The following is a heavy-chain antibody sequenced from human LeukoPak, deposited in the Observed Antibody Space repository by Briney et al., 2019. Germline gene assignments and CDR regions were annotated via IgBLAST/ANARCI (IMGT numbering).Heavy chain of an antibody. CDR1: GGTFSSYA. CDR3: ARSAAAGTPFRFDP. V-gene: IGHV1-2*02. Sequence: ASVKVSCKASGGTFSSYAISWVRQAPGQGLEWVGCINPNSGGTNNAQKFQGRVTMTRDTSISTAYMELSRLRSDDTAVYYCARSAAAGTPFRFDPWGQGTLVTVSS. CDR2: INPNSGGT. J-gene: IGHJ5*02. D-gene: IGHD6-13*01.